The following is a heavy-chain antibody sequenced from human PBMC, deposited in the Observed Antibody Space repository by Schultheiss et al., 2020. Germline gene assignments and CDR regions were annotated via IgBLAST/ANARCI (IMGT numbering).Heavy chain of an antibody. CDR1: GFTFTNYA. J-gene: IGHJ6*02. D-gene: IGHD1-26*01. Sequence: GGSLRLSCAASGFTFTNYAMTWVRQAPGKGLEWVSTISGSGDNTYYADSVKGRFTISRDNSKNTLYLQMNSLRAEDTAVYYCAKGVVGATTLLYYYGMDVWGQGTTV. V-gene: IGHV3-23*01. CDR3: AKGVVGATTLLYYYGMDV. CDR2: ISGSGDNT.